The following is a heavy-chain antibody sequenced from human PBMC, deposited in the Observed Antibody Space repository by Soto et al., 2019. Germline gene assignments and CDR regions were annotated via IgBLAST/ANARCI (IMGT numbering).Heavy chain of an antibody. CDR2: IIPIFGTA. J-gene: IGHJ6*02. D-gene: IGHD4-4*01. V-gene: IGHV1-69*06. CDR3: AQGHSNYVEYDYYYYGMDV. Sequence: VKFYWKASGGTFSSYAVSWVRQAPGQGLEWMGGIIPIFGTANYAQKCQGRVTITADKSTSTAYMELSSLRSEDTAVYYCAQGHSNYVEYDYYYYGMDVWGQGTTVTV. CDR1: GGTFSSYA.